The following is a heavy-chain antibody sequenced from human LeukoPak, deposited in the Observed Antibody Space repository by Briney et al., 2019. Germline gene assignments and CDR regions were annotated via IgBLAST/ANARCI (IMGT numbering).Heavy chain of an antibody. J-gene: IGHJ3*02. V-gene: IGHV4-39*01. CDR1: GGSISSSSYY. Sequence: SETLSLTCTVSGGSISSSSYYWGWIRQPPGKGLEWIGSIYYSGSTYYNPHLKSRVTISVDTSKNQYSLKLSSVTAAATAVYYCARQPDCTNGVCPPGAFDIWGQGTMVTVSS. D-gene: IGHD2-8*01. CDR3: ARQPDCTNGVCPPGAFDI. CDR2: IYYSGST.